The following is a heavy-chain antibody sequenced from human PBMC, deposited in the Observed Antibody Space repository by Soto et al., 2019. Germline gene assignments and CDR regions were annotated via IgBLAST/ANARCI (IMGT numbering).Heavy chain of an antibody. D-gene: IGHD4-17*01. J-gene: IGHJ6*02. CDR1: GYTFTGYH. Sequence: ASVKVSCKASGYTFTGYHMHWVRQAPGQGLEWMGWINPNSGGTNYAQKFQGRVTMTRDTSISTAYMELSRLRSDDTAVYYCARTTVTSYYYYGMDVWGQGTTVTV. CDR2: INPNSGGT. V-gene: IGHV1-2*02. CDR3: ARTTVTSYYYYGMDV.